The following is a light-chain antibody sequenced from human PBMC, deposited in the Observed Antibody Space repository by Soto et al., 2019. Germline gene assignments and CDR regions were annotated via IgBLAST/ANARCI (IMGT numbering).Light chain of an antibody. J-gene: IGKJ5*01. CDR2: DAS. CDR1: ESVSRN. V-gene: IGKV3-15*01. Sequence: GMTQSPATLSVYPGERATLSCRASESVSRNLAWYQQKPGQAPRLLIYDASTRATGIPDRFSGGGSGTEFTLTISSLQSEDFVVYYCQQYNSWPPITFGQGTRLEIK. CDR3: QQYNSWPPIT.